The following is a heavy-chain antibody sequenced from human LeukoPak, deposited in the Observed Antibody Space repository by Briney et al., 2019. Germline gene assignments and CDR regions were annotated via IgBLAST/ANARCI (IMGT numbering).Heavy chain of an antibody. D-gene: IGHD1-14*01. CDR3: ARGTEPSKPYYYYYGMDV. V-gene: IGHV4-4*07. J-gene: IGHJ6*02. CDR1: GGSISSYY. CDR2: IYTSGST. Sequence: SETLSLTCTVSGGSISSYYWSWIRQPAGRGLEWIGRIYTSGSTNYNPSLKSRVTMSVDTSKNQFSLKLSSVTAADTAVYYCARGTEPSKPYYYYYGMDVWGQGTTVTVSS.